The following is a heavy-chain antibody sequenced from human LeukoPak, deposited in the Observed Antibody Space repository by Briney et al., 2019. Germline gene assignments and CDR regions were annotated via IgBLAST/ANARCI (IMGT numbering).Heavy chain of an antibody. Sequence: ASVKVSCKASGGTFSSYAISWVRQAPGQGLEWMEGIIPIFGTANYAQKFQGRVTITADESTSTAYMELSSLRSEDTAVYYCARSRERAAMGHFDYWGQGTLVTVSS. CDR2: IIPIFGTA. CDR1: GGTFSSYA. V-gene: IGHV1-69*13. CDR3: ARSRERAAMGHFDY. J-gene: IGHJ4*02. D-gene: IGHD5-18*01.